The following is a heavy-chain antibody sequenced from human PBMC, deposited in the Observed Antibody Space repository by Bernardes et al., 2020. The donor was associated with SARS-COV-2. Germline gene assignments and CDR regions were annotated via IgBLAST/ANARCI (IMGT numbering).Heavy chain of an antibody. V-gene: IGHV4-31*03. J-gene: IGHJ4*02. CDR1: GASISSGGFY. Sequence: SETLSLTCTVSGASISSGGFYWSWIRQPPGKGLEWNGYIYYSGRSYYNPSLKSRLSMSVYLSKNQVSLNLTSVTAADTSSCYCASGYYPLWGSIDLPDSWGQGILVTVSS. D-gene: IGHD3-3*02. CDR3: ASGYYPLWGSIDLPDS. CDR2: IYYSGRS.